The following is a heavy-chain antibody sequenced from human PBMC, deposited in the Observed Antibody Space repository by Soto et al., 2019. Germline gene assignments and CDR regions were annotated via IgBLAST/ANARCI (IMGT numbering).Heavy chain of an antibody. V-gene: IGHV4-59*01. CDR3: ARVGGDCSGGSCYGHYYYYYMDV. Sequence: QVQLQESGPGLVKPSETLSLTCTVSGGSISHYYWSWIRQPPGKGLEWIGYIYYSGSTNYNPSLKSRVTISLDTSKNQFSLKLSSVTAADTAVYYCARVGGDCSGGSCYGHYYYYYMDVWGKGTTVTVSS. CDR1: GGSISHYY. J-gene: IGHJ6*03. CDR2: IYYSGST. D-gene: IGHD2-15*01.